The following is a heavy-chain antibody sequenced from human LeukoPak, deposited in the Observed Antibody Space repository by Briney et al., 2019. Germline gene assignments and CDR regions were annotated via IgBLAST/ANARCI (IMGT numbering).Heavy chain of an antibody. Sequence: PGGSLRLSCAASGFTFSSYAMSWVRQAPGKGLEWVSAISGSRGSTYYADSVKGRFTISRDNSKNTLYLQMNSLRAEDTAVYYCAKEGITIFGVVRSPFDYWGQGTLVTVSS. CDR3: AKEGITIFGVVRSPFDY. CDR1: GFTFSSYA. CDR2: ISGSRGST. D-gene: IGHD3-3*01. J-gene: IGHJ4*02. V-gene: IGHV3-23*01.